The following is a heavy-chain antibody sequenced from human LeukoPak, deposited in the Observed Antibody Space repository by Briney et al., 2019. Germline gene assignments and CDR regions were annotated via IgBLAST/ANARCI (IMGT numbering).Heavy chain of an antibody. J-gene: IGHJ5*02. Sequence: SETLPLTCTVSGGSISSYYWSWIRQPAGKGLERIGRIYTSGSTNYNPSLKSRVTMSVDTSKNQFSLKLSSVTAADTAVYYCARIVVVPAATSWFDPWGQGTLVTVSS. D-gene: IGHD2-2*01. CDR2: IYTSGST. CDR3: ARIVVVPAATSWFDP. CDR1: GGSISSYY. V-gene: IGHV4-4*07.